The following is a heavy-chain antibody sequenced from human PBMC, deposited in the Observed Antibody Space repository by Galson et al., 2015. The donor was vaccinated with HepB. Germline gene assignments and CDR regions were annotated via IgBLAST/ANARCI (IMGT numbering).Heavy chain of an antibody. CDR2: ISYDGSNK. D-gene: IGHD2-2*02. J-gene: IGHJ5*02. V-gene: IGHV3-30-3*01. Sequence: SLRLSCAASGFTFSSYAMHWVRQAPGKGLEWVAVISYDGSNKYYADSVKGRFTISRDNSKNTLYLQMNSLRAEDTAVYYCARANIVVVPAAIGDWFDPWGQGTLVTVSS. CDR1: GFTFSSYA. CDR3: ARANIVVVPAAIGDWFDP.